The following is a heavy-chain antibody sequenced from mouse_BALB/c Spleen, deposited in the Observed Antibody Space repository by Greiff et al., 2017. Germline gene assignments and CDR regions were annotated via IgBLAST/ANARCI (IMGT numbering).Heavy chain of an antibody. J-gene: IGHJ3*01. V-gene: IGHV5-12-1*01. CDR2: ISSGGGST. Sequence: EVQVVESGGGLVKPGGSLKLSCAASGFAFSSYDMSWVRQTPEKRLEWVAYISSGGGSTYYPDTVKGRFTISRDNAKNTLYLQMSSLKSEDTAMYYCARHESFAYWGQGTLVTVSA. CDR3: ARHESFAY. CDR1: GFAFSSYD.